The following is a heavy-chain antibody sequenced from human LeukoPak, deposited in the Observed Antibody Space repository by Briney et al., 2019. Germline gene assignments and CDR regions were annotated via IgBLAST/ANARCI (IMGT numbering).Heavy chain of an antibody. CDR3: ARPSYYDILTGYTKDY. CDR2: IYYSGST. D-gene: IGHD3-9*01. J-gene: IGHJ4*02. CDR1: GGSISSSSYY. V-gene: IGHV4-39*01. Sequence: SETLSLTCTVSGGSISSSSYYWGWIRQAPGKGLEWIGSIYYSGSTYYNPSLKSRVTISVDTSKNQFSLKLSSVSAAVTVVYYCARPSYYDILTGYTKDYWGQGTLVTVSS.